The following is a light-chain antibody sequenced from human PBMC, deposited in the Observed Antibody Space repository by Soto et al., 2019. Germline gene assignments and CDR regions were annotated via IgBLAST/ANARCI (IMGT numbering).Light chain of an antibody. J-gene: IGKJ1*01. CDR3: QQYYSIPPT. Sequence: DIVMTQSPDSLAVSLGERATINCKSSQSVLYSSNNKNYLAWYQQKPGQPPKLLIYWASTRESGVPDRFSGSGSGTDFTLTISSLHAEDVAVYYCQQYYSIPPTFGQGTKVEI. V-gene: IGKV4-1*01. CDR2: WAS. CDR1: QSVLYSSNNKNY.